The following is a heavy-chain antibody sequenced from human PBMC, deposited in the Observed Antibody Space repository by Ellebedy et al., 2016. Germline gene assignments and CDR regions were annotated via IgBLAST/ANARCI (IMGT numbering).Heavy chain of an antibody. D-gene: IGHD2-2*01. CDR1: GYSFTSYW. Sequence: GESLKISXKGSGYSFTSYWIGWVRQMPGKGLEWMGIIYPGDSDTRYSPSFQGQVTISADKSISTAYLQWSSLKASDTAMYYCARRPGYCSSTSCYWGNGMDVWGQGTTVTVSS. CDR3: ARRPGYCSSTSCYWGNGMDV. J-gene: IGHJ6*02. V-gene: IGHV5-51*01. CDR2: IYPGDSDT.